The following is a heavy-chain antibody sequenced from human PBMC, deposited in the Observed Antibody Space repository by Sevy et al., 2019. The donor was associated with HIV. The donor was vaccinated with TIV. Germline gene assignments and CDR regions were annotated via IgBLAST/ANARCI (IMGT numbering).Heavy chain of an antibody. V-gene: IGHV4-4*07. D-gene: IGHD3-3*01. Sequence: SETLSLTCTVSGGSSSSYYWSWIRQPAGKGLEWIGRIYTSGSTNYNPSLKSRVTMSVDTSKNQFSLKLSSVTAADTAVYYCARETIFGVAPYYYYYYMDVWGKGTTVTVSS. CDR3: ARETIFGVAPYYYYYYMDV. CDR2: IYTSGST. CDR1: GGSSSSYY. J-gene: IGHJ6*03.